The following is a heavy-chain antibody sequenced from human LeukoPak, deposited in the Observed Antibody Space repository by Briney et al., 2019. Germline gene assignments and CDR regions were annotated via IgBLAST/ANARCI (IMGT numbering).Heavy chain of an antibody. V-gene: IGHV1-2*02. CDR2: INPNSGGT. CDR1: GYTFTGYY. CDR3: ASYQASNTDYFDY. J-gene: IGHJ4*02. D-gene: IGHD2-2*01. Sequence: ASVKISCKASGYTFTGYYIHWVRHAPGQGLEWMGWINPNSGGTNYAQKCQGRVTMTRATSISTAYMKLSRLRSDDTAVYYCASYQASNTDYFDYWGQGTLVTVSS.